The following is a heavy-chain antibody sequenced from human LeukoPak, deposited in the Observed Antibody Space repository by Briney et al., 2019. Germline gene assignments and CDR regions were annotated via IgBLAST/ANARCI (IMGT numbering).Heavy chain of an antibody. Sequence: GGSLRLSCAASGFTVSSNYMSWVRQAPGKGLEWVSVIYSGGSTYYADSVKGRFTISRDNSKNTLYLQMNSLRAGDTAVYYCASPSNYGDYGGNAFDIWGQGTMVTVSS. CDR1: GFTVSSNY. V-gene: IGHV3-53*01. D-gene: IGHD4-17*01. J-gene: IGHJ3*02. CDR2: IYSGGST. CDR3: ASPSNYGDYGGNAFDI.